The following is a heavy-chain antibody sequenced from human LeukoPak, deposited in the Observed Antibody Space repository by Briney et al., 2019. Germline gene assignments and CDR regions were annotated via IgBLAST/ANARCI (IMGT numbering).Heavy chain of an antibody. D-gene: IGHD6-19*01. CDR1: GNIFTGYY. CDR2: INPNSGGT. Sequence: ASVKVSCKASGNIFTGYYLHWVRQASGQGLEWMGWINPNSGGTNYAQKFQGRVTMTRDTSISTAYMELSRLRSDDTAVYYCASFDVSVAGSPVDYWGQGTLVTVSS. J-gene: IGHJ4*02. CDR3: ASFDVSVAGSPVDY. V-gene: IGHV1-2*02.